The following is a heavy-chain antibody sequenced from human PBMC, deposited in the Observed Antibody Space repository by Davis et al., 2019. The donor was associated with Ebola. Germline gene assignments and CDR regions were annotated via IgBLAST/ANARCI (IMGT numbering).Heavy chain of an antibody. J-gene: IGHJ4*02. CDR2: ISSDSDYI. Sequence: GSLRLSCAASGFTFRTYSMSWVRQAPGKGLEWVSSISSDSDYIYYADSAKGRFTISRDNSKNTLYLQMNSLRAEDTAVYYCAKSIVGATSSWGQGTLVTVSS. V-gene: IGHV3-21*01. D-gene: IGHD1-26*01. CDR1: GFTFRTYS. CDR3: AKSIVGATSS.